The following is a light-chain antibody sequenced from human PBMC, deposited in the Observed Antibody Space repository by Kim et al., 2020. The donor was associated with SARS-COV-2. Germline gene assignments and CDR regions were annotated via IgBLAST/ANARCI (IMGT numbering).Light chain of an antibody. J-gene: IGLJ3*02. Sequence: GHWFTISCTGSNSEIGGYNYVSWYQQHPGKAPKLIIYDVTKRPSGVSDRFSGSKSGNTASLIISGLQADDEADYYCSSYTSSKTWVFGGGTQLTVL. CDR2: DVT. CDR1: NSEIGGYNY. V-gene: IGLV2-14*03. CDR3: SSYTSSKTWV.